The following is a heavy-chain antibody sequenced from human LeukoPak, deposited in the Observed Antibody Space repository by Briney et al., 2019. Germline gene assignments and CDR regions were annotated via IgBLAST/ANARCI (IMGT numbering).Heavy chain of an antibody. CDR3: ARGPLHCFDP. V-gene: IGHV1-8*02. CDR1: GYTFTSYD. Sequence: ASVRVSCKASGYTFTSYDINWVRQATGQGLEWMGWMNPNSGNTGYAQKVQGRVTITRNTSIGTAYMELSSLRSEDTAVYYCARGPLHCFDPWGQRILVTVSS. CDR2: MNPNSGNT. J-gene: IGHJ5*02.